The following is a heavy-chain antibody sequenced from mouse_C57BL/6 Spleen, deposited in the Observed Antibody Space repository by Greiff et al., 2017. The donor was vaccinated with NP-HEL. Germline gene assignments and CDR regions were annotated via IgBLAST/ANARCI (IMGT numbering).Heavy chain of an antibody. V-gene: IGHV1-15*01. CDR3: SNYYGSSYYAMDY. CDR1: GYTFTDYE. J-gene: IGHJ4*01. Sequence: QVQLQQSGAELVRPGASVTLSCKASGYTFTDYEMHWVKQTPVHGLEWIGAIDPETGGTAYNQKFKGKAILTADKSSSTAYMELRSLTSEDSAVYYYSNYYGSSYYAMDYWGQGTSVTVSS. CDR2: IDPETGGT. D-gene: IGHD1-1*01.